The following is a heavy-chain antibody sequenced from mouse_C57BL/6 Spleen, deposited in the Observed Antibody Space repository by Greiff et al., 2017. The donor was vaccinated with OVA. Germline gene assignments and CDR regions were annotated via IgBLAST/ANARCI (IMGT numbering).Heavy chain of an antibody. CDR1: GYTFTSYW. D-gene: IGHD1-1*01. CDR3: AREANYYGSPGYFDV. J-gene: IGHJ1*03. V-gene: IGHV1-52*01. CDR2: IDPSDSET. Sequence: VQLQQPGAELVRPGSSVKLSCKASGYTFTSYWMHWVKQRPIQGLEWIGNIDPSDSETHYNQKFKDKATLTVDKSSSTAYMQLSSLTSEDSAVYYCAREANYYGSPGYFDVWGTGTTVTVSS.